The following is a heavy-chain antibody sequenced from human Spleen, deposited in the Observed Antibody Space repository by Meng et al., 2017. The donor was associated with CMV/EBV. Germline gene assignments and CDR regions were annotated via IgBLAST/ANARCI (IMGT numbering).Heavy chain of an antibody. D-gene: IGHD2-21*02. CDR3: ARGYCGSDSCPPKA. Sequence: GESLKISCKGSGYSFTSYWIAWVRQMPGKGLEWMGIIYPGDSDTTYSPSFQGQVTISADKSISTAYLQWSSLRASDTGIYYCARGYCGSDSCPPKAWGQGTLVTVSS. V-gene: IGHV5-51*01. CDR1: GYSFTSYW. J-gene: IGHJ5*02. CDR2: IYPGDSDT.